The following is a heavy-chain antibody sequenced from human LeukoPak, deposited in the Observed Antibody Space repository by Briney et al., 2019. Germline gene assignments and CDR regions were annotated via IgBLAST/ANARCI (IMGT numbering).Heavy chain of an antibody. J-gene: IGHJ4*02. CDR2: INPYRGGT. D-gene: IGHD6-19*01. V-gene: IGHV1-2*02. Sequence: GASVKVSCKASGYSFTDYYIHWVRQAPGQGLEWMGWINPYRGGTNYAEKFQGRVTMTRDTSITTAYMELSSLKSDDTAMYYCATLRRSGWYIGDWGQGTLVTVSS. CDR1: GYSFTDYY. CDR3: ATLRRSGWYIGD.